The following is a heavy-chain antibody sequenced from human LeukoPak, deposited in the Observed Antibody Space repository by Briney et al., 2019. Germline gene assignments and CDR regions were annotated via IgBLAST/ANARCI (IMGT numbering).Heavy chain of an antibody. J-gene: IGHJ4*02. CDR1: GFTFSSYG. CDR2: ISYDGSNK. D-gene: IGHD6-6*01. Sequence: GRSLRLSCAASGFTFSSYGMHWVRQAPGKGLEWVAVISYDGSNKYYADSVKGRFTISRDNSKNTLYLQMNSLRAEDTAVYYCAKEGMSSSYYFDYWGQGTLVTVSS. CDR3: AKEGMSSSYYFDY. V-gene: IGHV3-30*18.